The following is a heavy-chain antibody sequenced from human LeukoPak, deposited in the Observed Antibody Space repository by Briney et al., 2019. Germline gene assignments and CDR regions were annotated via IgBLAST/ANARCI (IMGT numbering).Heavy chain of an antibody. CDR3: ARGRGGRYYDFWSGYYPDYNWFDP. CDR1: GYTFTSYA. Sequence: ASVKVSCKASGYTFTSYAINWVRQATGQGLEWMGWMNPNNGNTGYAQKFQGRVTITRNTSISTAYMELSSLRSEDTAVYYCARGRGGRYYDFWSGYYPDYNWFDPWGQGTLVTVSS. D-gene: IGHD3-3*01. J-gene: IGHJ5*02. V-gene: IGHV1-8*01. CDR2: MNPNNGNT.